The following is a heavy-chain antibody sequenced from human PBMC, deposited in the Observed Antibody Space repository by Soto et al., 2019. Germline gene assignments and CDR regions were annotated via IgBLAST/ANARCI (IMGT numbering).Heavy chain of an antibody. V-gene: IGHV1-2*04. CDR2: MNPNSGST. CDR1: GYTFTSYD. CDR3: ARDSGDYVRYFDY. Sequence: GASVKVSCKASGYTFTSYDINWVRQATGQGLEWMGWMNPNSGSTNYAQKFQGWVTMTRDTSISTAYMELSRLRSNDTAVYYCARDSGDYVRYFDYWGQGTLVTVSS. J-gene: IGHJ4*02. D-gene: IGHD4-17*01.